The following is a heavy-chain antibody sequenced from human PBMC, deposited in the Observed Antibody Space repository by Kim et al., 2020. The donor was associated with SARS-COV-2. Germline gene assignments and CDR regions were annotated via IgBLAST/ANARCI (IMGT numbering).Heavy chain of an antibody. CDR3: ASTEAYYDSKGGAFDI. CDR2: IYYSGST. J-gene: IGHJ3*02. CDR1: GGSISSSSYY. Sequence: SETLSLTCTVSGGSISSSSYYWGWIRQPPGKGLEWIGSIYYSGSTYYNPSLKSRVTISVDTSKNQFSLKLSSVTAADTAVYYCASTEAYYDSKGGAFDIWGQGTMVTVSS. D-gene: IGHD3-22*01. V-gene: IGHV4-39*01.